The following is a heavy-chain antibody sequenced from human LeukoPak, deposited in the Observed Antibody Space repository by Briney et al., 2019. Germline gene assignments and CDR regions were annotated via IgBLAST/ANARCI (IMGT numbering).Heavy chain of an antibody. V-gene: IGHV3-11*04. CDR2: ISSSGNTI. CDR3: ARGGFLEWLSIDY. J-gene: IGHJ4*02. Sequence: GGSLRLSCAASGFTFSDYYLSWIRQAPGKGLEWVSYISSSGNTIYYADSVKGRFTISRDNAKNTLYLQMGSLRAEDMAVYYCARGGFLEWLSIDYWGQGTLVTVSS. D-gene: IGHD3-3*01. CDR1: GFTFSDYY.